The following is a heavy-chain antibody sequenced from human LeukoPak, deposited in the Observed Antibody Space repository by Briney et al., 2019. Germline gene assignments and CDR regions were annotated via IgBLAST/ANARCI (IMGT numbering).Heavy chain of an antibody. J-gene: IGHJ3*02. Sequence: GGSLRLSCAASGFTFSSYAMSWVRQAPGKGLERFSAISGSGGSTYYADSVKGRFIISRDNSKNTLYLQMNSLRAEDTAVYYCAKAPHIIVVPAARGAFDIWGQGTMVTVSS. D-gene: IGHD2-2*01. CDR1: GFTFSSYA. V-gene: IGHV3-23*01. CDR2: ISGSGGST. CDR3: AKAPHIIVVPAARGAFDI.